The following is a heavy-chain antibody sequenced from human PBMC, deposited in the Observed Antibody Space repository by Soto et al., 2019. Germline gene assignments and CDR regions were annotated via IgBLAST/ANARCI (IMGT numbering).Heavy chain of an antibody. CDR2: IIPLFDEA. J-gene: IGHJ6*02. D-gene: IGHD3-22*01. CDR3: ARAWARGIVIVIDSNDYGMEV. Sequence: QVQLVQSGAEVKKPGSSVRVSCTASGGNFSKSAFSWVRQAPGQGLEWVGGIIPLFDEADYAPRFQGRVTITADIYTTTAYLEASNRKSGDTAIYDCARAWARGIVIVIDSNDYGMEVWGQGTTVTVSS. CDR1: GGNFSKSA. V-gene: IGHV1-69*06.